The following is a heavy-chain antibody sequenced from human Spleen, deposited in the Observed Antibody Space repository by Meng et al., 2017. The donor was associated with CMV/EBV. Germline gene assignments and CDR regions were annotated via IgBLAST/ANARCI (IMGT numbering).Heavy chain of an antibody. D-gene: IGHD5-12*01. Sequence: SETLSLTCAVYGGSFSGYYWSWIRQPPGKGLKWIGEINHSGSTNYNPSLKSRVTISVDTSKNQFSLKLSSVTAADTAVYYCASSSGYSGYDEFDYWGQGTLVTVSS. CDR2: INHSGST. CDR1: GGSFSGYY. CDR3: ASSSGYSGYDEFDY. J-gene: IGHJ4*02. V-gene: IGHV4-34*01.